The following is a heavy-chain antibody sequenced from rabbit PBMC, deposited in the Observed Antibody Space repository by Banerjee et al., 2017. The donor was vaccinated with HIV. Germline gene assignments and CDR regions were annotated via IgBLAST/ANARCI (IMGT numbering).Heavy chain of an antibody. CDR2: IYTGSGST. D-gene: IGHD1-1*01. CDR3: VRFASLNDL. CDR1: GFSFSSSYY. J-gene: IGHJ4*01. Sequence: QEQLVESGGGLVQPEGSLTLTCTASGFSFSSSYYMCWVRQAPGKGLEWIGCIYTGSGSTYYASWVDGRFTIANNNAQNTVDLQMNSLTAADTATYFCVRFASLNDLWGQGTLVTVS. V-gene: IGHV1S45*01.